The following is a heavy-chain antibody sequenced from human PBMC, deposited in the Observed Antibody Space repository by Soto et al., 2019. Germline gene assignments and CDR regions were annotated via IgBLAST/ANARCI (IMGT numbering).Heavy chain of an antibody. V-gene: IGHV1-69*12. CDR1: GGTFSSYA. CDR2: IIPIFGTA. J-gene: IGHJ5*02. CDR3: ASNDYDFWSGSLFAP. Sequence: QVQLVQSGAEVKKPGSSVKVSCQASGGTFSSYAISWGRQAPGQGLAWMGGIIPIFGTANYAQTFQGRVTITADESTSTAYMELSSLRSEDTAVDYCASNDYDFWSGSLFAPLGQGTLVTVSS. D-gene: IGHD3-3*01.